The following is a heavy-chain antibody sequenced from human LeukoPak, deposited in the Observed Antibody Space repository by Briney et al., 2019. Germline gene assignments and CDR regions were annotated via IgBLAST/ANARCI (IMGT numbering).Heavy chain of an antibody. CDR1: GLTFGNYA. V-gene: IGHV3-49*04. J-gene: IGHJ4*02. CDR3: TASSGFDY. D-gene: IGHD6-25*01. CDR2: IRSKGYGGAA. Sequence: GGSLRLSCTASGLTFGNYAMSWVRQAPGKGLEWVGHIRSKGYGGAAEYAASVRGRFIISRDDSKSIAYLQMNSLKTEDTAVYYCTASSGFDYWGRGTLVTVSS.